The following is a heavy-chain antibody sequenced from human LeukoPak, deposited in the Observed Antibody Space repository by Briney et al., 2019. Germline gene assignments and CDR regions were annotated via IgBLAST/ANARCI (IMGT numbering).Heavy chain of an antibody. CDR1: GGSISSSSYY. J-gene: IGHJ5*02. Sequence: SETLSLTCTVSGGSISSSSYYWGWIRQPPGRGLEWIGSIYYSGSTYCNPSLKSRVTISVDTSKNQFSLKLSSVTAADTAVYYCARAAYSSSWYSSYNWFDPWGQGTLVTVSS. D-gene: IGHD6-13*01. CDR2: IYYSGST. V-gene: IGHV4-39*07. CDR3: ARAAYSSSWYSSYNWFDP.